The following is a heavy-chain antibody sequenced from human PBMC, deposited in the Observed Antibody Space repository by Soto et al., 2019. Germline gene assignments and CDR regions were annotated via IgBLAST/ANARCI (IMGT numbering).Heavy chain of an antibody. CDR3: AKDPDGGLGY. D-gene: IGHD3-16*01. Sequence: GGSLRLSCAASGFTFGSYGMHWVRQAPGKGLEWVAVISYDGSNKYYADSVKGRFTISRDNSKNTLYLQMNSLRAEDTAVYYCAKDPDGGLGYWGQGTLVTVSS. V-gene: IGHV3-30*18. CDR2: ISYDGSNK. J-gene: IGHJ4*02. CDR1: GFTFGSYG.